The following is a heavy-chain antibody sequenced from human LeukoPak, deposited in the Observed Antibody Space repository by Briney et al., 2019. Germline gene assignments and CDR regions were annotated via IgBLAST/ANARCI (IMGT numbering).Heavy chain of an antibody. CDR1: GFTFSSDA. CDR3: ARGGFDI. CDR2: ISYDGSNK. J-gene: IGHJ3*02. Sequence: GGSLRLSCAASGFTFSSDAMHWVRQAPGKGLEWVAVISYDGSNKYYADSVKGRFTISRDNSKNTLYLQMNSLRAEDTAVYYCARGGFDIWGQGTMVTVSS. V-gene: IGHV3-30-3*01.